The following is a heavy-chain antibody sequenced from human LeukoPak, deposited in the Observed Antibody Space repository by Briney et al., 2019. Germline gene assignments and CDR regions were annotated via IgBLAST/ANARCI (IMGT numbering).Heavy chain of an antibody. CDR3: ARRDNEFVFDF. CDR1: GGSIIGSYY. D-gene: IGHD2-21*01. Sequence: PSETLSLTCNVSGGSIIGSYYWGWIRQPPGGGLEWIGSIFYSGGTYYNPSLKSRVTISVDTSKNQFSLKLSSVSAADTAVYYCARRDNEFVFDFWGQGIRVTVSS. CDR2: IFYSGGT. V-gene: IGHV4-39*01. J-gene: IGHJ4*02.